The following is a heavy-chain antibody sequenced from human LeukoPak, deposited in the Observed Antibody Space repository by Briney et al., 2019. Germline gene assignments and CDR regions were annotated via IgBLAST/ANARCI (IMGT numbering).Heavy chain of an antibody. D-gene: IGHD3-3*01. CDR1: GFSFSSYA. CDR3: AKDGDVLRFLEWLSTPTVGYFDY. J-gene: IGHJ4*02. CDR2: ISGSGGST. Sequence: GGSLRLSCVGSGFSFSSYAMSWVRQAPGKGLEWVSAISGSGGSTYCADSVKGRFTISRDNSKNTLYLQMNSLRAEDTAVYYCAKDGDVLRFLEWLSTPTVGYFDYWGQGTLVTVSS. V-gene: IGHV3-23*01.